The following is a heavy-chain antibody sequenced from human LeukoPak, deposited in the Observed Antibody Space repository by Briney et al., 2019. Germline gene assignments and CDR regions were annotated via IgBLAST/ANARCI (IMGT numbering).Heavy chain of an antibody. D-gene: IGHD1-1*01. CDR2: IGGTGDI. V-gene: IGHV3-23*01. CDR1: VFTFSNYA. Sequence: GSLRLSRAASVFTFSNYAMSWGRQAPGKGLEWGSVIGGTGDIFYAVSVKGRFTISRDNSKNTLYLQMNSLRAEDTAVYYCAKYQLLNNNYWRDAFDFWGQGTMVTVSS. CDR3: AKYQLLNNNYWRDAFDF. J-gene: IGHJ3*01.